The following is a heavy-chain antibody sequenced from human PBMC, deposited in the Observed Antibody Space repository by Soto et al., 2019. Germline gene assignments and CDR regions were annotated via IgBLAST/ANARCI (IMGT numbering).Heavy chain of an antibody. Sequence: QVQLQESGPGLVKPSQTQTLTCSVSGGSIDTGGFYWSWARQLPGKGLQWIGYIYYTGAAYYNPALKSRVVISLDTSANQFSLSLTSLTAADTAVYYFASGTFNDISFDSWGQGRLVTVSS. CDR1: GGSIDTGGFY. V-gene: IGHV4-31*03. J-gene: IGHJ4*02. CDR2: IYYTGAA. D-gene: IGHD2-21*01. CDR3: ASGTFNDISFDS.